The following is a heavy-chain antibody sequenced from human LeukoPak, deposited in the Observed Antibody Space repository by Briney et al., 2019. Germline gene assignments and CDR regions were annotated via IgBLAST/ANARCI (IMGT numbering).Heavy chain of an antibody. D-gene: IGHD6-19*01. Sequence: PGGSLRLSCAASGFTFSDYYMSWIRQAPGKGLEWISCISSSGGYITYYADSVKGRFTISRDDAKNSLYLQMNSLRAEDTAVYYCAKGIAVAVYYFDYWGQGTLVTVSS. CDR3: AKGIAVAVYYFDY. J-gene: IGHJ4*02. CDR2: ISSSGGYIT. CDR1: GFTFSDYY. V-gene: IGHV3-11*01.